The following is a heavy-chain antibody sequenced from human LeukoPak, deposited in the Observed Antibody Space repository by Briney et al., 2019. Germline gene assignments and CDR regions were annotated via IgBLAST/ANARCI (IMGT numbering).Heavy chain of an antibody. D-gene: IGHD3-9*01. J-gene: IGHJ5*02. CDR3: ARPNLHGTPISQFDP. CDR1: GFTFSSYG. CDR2: ISGSGGST. Sequence: GGSLRLSCAASGFTFSSYGMSWVRQAPGKGLEWVSAISGSGGSTYYADSVKGRFTISRDNSKNTLYLQMNSLRAEDTAVYYCARPNLHGTPISQFDPWGQGTLVTVSS. V-gene: IGHV3-23*01.